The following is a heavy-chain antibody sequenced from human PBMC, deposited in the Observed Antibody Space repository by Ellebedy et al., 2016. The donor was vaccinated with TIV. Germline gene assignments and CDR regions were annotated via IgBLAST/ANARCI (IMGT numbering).Heavy chain of an antibody. D-gene: IGHD1-26*01. V-gene: IGHV3-9*01. CDR1: GFTFDDYA. CDR2: ISWNSGSI. Sequence: GGSLRLSXAASGFTFDDYAMHWVRQAPGKGLEWVSGISWNSGSIGYADSVKGRFTISRDNAKNSLYLQMNSLRAEDTALYYCAKSGSYWYFDLWGRGTLVTVSS. J-gene: IGHJ2*01. CDR3: AKSGSYWYFDL.